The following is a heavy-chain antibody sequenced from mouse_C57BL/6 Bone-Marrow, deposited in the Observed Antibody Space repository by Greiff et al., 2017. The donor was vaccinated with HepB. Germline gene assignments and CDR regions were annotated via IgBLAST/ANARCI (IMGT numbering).Heavy chain of an antibody. CDR3: ARPDSSGYDDFDY. D-gene: IGHD3-2*02. V-gene: IGHV1-7*01. CDR2: INPSSGYT. CDR1: GYTFTSYW. Sequence: QVHVKQSGAELAKPGASVKLSCKASGYTFTSYWMHWVKQRPGQGLEWIGYINPSSGYTKYNQKFKDKATLTADKSSSTAYMQLSSLTYEDSAVYYCARPDSSGYDDFDYWGQGTTLTVSS. J-gene: IGHJ2*01.